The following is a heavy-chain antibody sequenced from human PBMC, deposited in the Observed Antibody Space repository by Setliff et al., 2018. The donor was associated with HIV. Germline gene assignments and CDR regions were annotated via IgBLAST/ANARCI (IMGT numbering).Heavy chain of an antibody. CDR3: ARKDGVGYCDSNSCYGIGPIDF. D-gene: IGHD2-2*01. J-gene: IGHJ4*02. Sequence: ASVKVSCKASRYSFTGYYVNWVRQAPGQGLEWMGRINPKSGATNLAQKFQGRVTLTRDTSVTTVYMELTSLRSDDTAVYSCARKDGVGYCDSNSCYGIGPIDFWGQGSLVTVSS. CDR1: RYSFTGYY. V-gene: IGHV1-2*06. CDR2: INPKSGAT.